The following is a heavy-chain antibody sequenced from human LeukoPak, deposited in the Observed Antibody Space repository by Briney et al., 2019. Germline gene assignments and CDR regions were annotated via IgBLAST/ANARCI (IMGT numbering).Heavy chain of an antibody. CDR3: AKSQLLWFGELLTARLGVLDY. Sequence: PGGSLRLSCAASGFTFSSYAMSWVRQAPGKGLEWVSAISGSGGSTYYADSVKGRFTISRDNSKNTLYLQMNSLRAEDTAVYYCAKSQLLWFGELLTARLGVLDYWGQGTLATVSS. V-gene: IGHV3-23*01. CDR2: ISGSGGST. CDR1: GFTFSSYA. D-gene: IGHD3-10*01. J-gene: IGHJ4*02.